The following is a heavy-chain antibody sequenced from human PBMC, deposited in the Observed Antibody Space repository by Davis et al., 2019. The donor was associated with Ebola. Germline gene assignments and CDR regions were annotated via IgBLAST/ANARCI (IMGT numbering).Heavy chain of an antibody. CDR2: IYSGGST. D-gene: IGHD2-21*01. Sequence: GESLKISCAASGFTVSSYYMTWVRQAPGKGLEWVSVIYSGGSTYYADSVKGRFTISRDNSKNTLYLQMNSLRAEDTAVYYCARLVAYCGGDCPGDYWGQGTLVTVSS. CDR3: ARLVAYCGGDCPGDY. CDR1: GFTVSSYY. J-gene: IGHJ4*02. V-gene: IGHV3-53*01.